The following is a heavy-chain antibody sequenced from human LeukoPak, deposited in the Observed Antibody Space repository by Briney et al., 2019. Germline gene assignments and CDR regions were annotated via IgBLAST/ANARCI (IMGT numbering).Heavy chain of an antibody. Sequence: GGSLRLSCAASGFTFSIYEMNWVRQAPGKGLEWVSYISSSGSTIYYADSVKGRFTISRDNAKNSLCLQMNSLRAEDTAVYYCARGPSSGWYATYYFDYWGQGTLVTVSS. CDR3: ARGPSSGWYATYYFDY. J-gene: IGHJ4*02. D-gene: IGHD6-19*01. CDR1: GFTFSIYE. CDR2: ISSSGSTI. V-gene: IGHV3-48*03.